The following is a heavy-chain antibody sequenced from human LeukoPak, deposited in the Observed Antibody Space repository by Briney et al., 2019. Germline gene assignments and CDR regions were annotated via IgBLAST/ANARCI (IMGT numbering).Heavy chain of an antibody. CDR1: GFTFSSYE. CDR3: ARGEDYYGSGSYYRNWFDP. D-gene: IGHD3-10*01. CDR2: ISSSGSTI. J-gene: IGHJ5*02. Sequence: GGSLRPSCAASGFTFSSYEMNWVRQAPGKGLEWVSYISSSGSTIYYADSVKGRFTISRDNAKNSLYLQMNSLRAEDTAVYYCARGEDYYGSGSYYRNWFDPWGQGTLVTVSS. V-gene: IGHV3-48*03.